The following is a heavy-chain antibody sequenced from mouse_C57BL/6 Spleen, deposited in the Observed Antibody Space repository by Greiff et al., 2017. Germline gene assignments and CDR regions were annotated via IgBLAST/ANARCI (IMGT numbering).Heavy chain of an antibody. V-gene: IGHV1-69*01. Sequence: VQLQQPGAELVMPGASVKLSCKASGYTFTSYWMHWVKQRPGQGLEWIGEIDPSDSYTNYNQKFKGKSTLTVDKSSSTAYMQLSSLTSEDSAVYYCARGEVTTVYFDYWGQGTTLTVSS. J-gene: IGHJ2*01. CDR3: ARGEVTTVYFDY. CDR2: IDPSDSYT. CDR1: GYTFTSYW. D-gene: IGHD2-2*01.